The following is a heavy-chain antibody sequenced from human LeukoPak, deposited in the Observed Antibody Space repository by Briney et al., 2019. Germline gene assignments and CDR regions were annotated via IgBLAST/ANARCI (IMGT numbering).Heavy chain of an antibody. D-gene: IGHD3-22*01. CDR2: ISSSGSTI. CDR3: ARDIHYYDTSAYLEVRGFDY. J-gene: IGHJ4*02. V-gene: IGHV3-48*03. Sequence: GGSLRLSCAASGFTFSSYEMNWVRQAPGKGLEWISYISSSGSTIYYADSVKGRFTVSRDNAKNSLYLQMTSLRAEDTAVYYCARDIHYYDTSAYLEVRGFDYWGQGTLVTVSS. CDR1: GFTFSSYE.